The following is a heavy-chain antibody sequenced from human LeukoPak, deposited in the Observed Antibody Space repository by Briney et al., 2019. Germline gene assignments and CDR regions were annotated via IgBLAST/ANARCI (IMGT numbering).Heavy chain of an antibody. CDR2: TRNKAHSYTT. J-gene: IGHJ1*01. Sequence: PGGSLRLSCAVSGFTFSDHYVDWVRQAPGKGLEWVGRTRNKAHSYTTEYAASVKGRFTISRDDSKNSLYLQMDSLKTEDTAVYHCARAFPDSGGSYFPEHWGQGTLVTVS. D-gene: IGHD2-15*01. V-gene: IGHV3-72*01. CDR1: GFTFSDHY. CDR3: ARAFPDSGGSYFPEH.